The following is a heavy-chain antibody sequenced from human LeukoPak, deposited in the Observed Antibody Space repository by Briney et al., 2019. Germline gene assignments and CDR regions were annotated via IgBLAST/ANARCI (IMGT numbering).Heavy chain of an antibody. Sequence: GGSLRLSCAASGIIFSNYAMHWVRQGPGKGLECISAISSDGGSTYYANSVKGRFTISRDNSKNTLYLQMGSLRAEDMAVYYCARGRQGAKTRYFDLWGRGTRVTVSS. J-gene: IGHJ2*01. D-gene: IGHD1-26*01. CDR3: ARGRQGAKTRYFDL. CDR1: GIIFSNYA. CDR2: ISSDGGST. V-gene: IGHV3-64*01.